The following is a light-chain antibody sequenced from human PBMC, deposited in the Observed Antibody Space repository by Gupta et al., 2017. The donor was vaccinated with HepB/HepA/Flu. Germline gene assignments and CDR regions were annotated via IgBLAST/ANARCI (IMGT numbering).Light chain of an antibody. CDR1: QDITSW. V-gene: IGKV1-12*01. CDR3: QQAQSLPPT. CDR2: AAS. J-gene: IGKJ1*01. Sequence: DTQMTQPPSSISAYVGDRITITCRASQDITSWLVWYQQKPGKVPKLLVYAASSLQRGVPSRFSGSGSGTNFSLTISSLQPEDSATYYCQQAQSLPPTFGQGTKVEI.